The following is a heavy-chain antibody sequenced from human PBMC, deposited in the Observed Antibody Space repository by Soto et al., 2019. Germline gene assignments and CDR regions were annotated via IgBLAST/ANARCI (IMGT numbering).Heavy chain of an antibody. CDR2: ISAYNGNT. CDR3: GRAVGVSVDSRGWLDP. D-gene: IGHD3-16*01. J-gene: IGHJ5*02. CDR1: GYTFRDYG. V-gene: IGHV1-18*01. Sequence: ASVKVSCKPSGYTFRDYGINWVRQAPGQGLEWMGWISAYNGNTIYAQRFQGRFTLTTDASTATAYMELRSLRSDDTAVYYCGRAVGVSVDSRGWLDPWGQGTPVTVSS.